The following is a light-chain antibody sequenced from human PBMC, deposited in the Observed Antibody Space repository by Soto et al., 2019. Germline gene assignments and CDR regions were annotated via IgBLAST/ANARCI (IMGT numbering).Light chain of an antibody. V-gene: IGLV2-14*03. J-gene: IGLJ1*01. CDR1: SSDIGAYNW. Sequence: QSALTQPASVSGSPGQSIAISCTGTSSDIGAYNWVSWYQQHPGKAPKLMIYDVSYRPSGVSNRFSGSISGNTASLTISGLQAEDEAVYYCSSYTRSDTYVFGSETKVTVL. CDR2: DVS. CDR3: SSYTRSDTYV.